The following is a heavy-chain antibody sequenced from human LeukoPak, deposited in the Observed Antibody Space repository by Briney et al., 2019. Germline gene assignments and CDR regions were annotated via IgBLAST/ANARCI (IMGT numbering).Heavy chain of an antibody. D-gene: IGHD6-13*01. CDR2: ISWNSDSL. Sequence: GGFLRLSCVASGFTLDYYAVHWVRQATGEGLEWVSDISWNSDSLLYADCVKARFTISRDNAKNSLYLQVNTLRADDTALYYCAKDMRSSSSWYIGIDYWGQGTLVTVSS. CDR1: GFTLDYYA. CDR3: AKDMRSSSSWYIGIDY. V-gene: IGHV3-9*01. J-gene: IGHJ4*02.